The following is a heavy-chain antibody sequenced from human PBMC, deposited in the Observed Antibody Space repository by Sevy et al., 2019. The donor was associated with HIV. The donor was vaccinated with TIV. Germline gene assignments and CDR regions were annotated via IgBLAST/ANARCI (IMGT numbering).Heavy chain of an antibody. Sequence: GGSLRLSCAASGFTFSSYSMNWVRQAPGKGLEWVSYISSSSTIYYADSVKGRFTISRDKAKNSLYLKMNGLRDEDTAVYYCATLIVGATNYWGQGTLVTVSS. CDR1: GFTFSSYS. D-gene: IGHD1-26*01. CDR3: ATLIVGATNY. CDR2: ISSSSTI. V-gene: IGHV3-48*02. J-gene: IGHJ4*02.